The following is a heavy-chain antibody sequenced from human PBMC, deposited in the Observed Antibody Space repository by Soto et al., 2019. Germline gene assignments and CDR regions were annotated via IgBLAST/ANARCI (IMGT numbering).Heavy chain of an antibody. CDR1: GGSISSGGYS. D-gene: IGHD6-19*01. CDR2: IYHSGST. J-gene: IGHJ5*02. V-gene: IGHV4-30-2*01. Sequence: SETLSLTCAVSGGSISSGGYSWSWIRQPPGKGLEWIGYIYHSGSTYYNPSLKSRVTISVDRSKNQFSLKLSSVTAADTAVYSCARPYRSGWYCCFDPWGQATRATVSS. CDR3: ARPYRSGWYCCFDP.